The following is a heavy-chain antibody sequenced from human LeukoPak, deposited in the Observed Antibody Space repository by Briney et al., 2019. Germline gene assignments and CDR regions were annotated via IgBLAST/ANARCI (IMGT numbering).Heavy chain of an antibody. D-gene: IGHD3-22*01. V-gene: IGHV1-24*01. CDR2: FDPEDGET. J-gene: IGHJ4*02. CDR3: ASMNPLVDYYDSSGYYQFDY. Sequence: ASVKVSCKVSGYTLTELSMHWVRQAPGKGLEWMGGFDPEDGETIYAQKFQGRVTMTEDTSTDTAYMELSSLRSEDTAVYYCASMNPLVDYYDSSGYYQFDYWGQGTLVTVSS. CDR1: GYTLTELS.